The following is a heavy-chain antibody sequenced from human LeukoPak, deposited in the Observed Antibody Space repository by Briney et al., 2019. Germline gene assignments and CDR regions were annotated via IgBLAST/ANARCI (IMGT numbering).Heavy chain of an antibody. Sequence: PGGSLRLSCAASGFTVSSNYMSWVRQAPGKGLEWVSGIYSGGSTYYADSVKGRLTISRDNSKNTLYLQMNSLRAEDTAVYYCASSSITGTGQFDYWGQGTLVTVSS. CDR2: IYSGGST. CDR1: GFTVSSNY. CDR3: ASSSITGTGQFDY. D-gene: IGHD3/OR15-3a*01. J-gene: IGHJ4*02. V-gene: IGHV3-66*01.